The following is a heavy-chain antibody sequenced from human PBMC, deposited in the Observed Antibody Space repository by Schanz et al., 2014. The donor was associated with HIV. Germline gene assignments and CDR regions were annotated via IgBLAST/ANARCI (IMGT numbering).Heavy chain of an antibody. CDR1: GFTFSDYT. J-gene: IGHJ4*02. CDR3: ARDGSLNRGFDY. CDR2: ISWDGGNR. D-gene: IGHD3-10*01. Sequence: VQLVESGGAVVQPGGSLKLSCAASGFTFSDYTMHWVRQAPGKGLEWVSFISWDGGNRNYADSVKGRFTISRDNSKNTLFLQMNSLRAEDTAVYYCARDGSLNRGFDYWGQGTLVTVSS. V-gene: IGHV3-43*01.